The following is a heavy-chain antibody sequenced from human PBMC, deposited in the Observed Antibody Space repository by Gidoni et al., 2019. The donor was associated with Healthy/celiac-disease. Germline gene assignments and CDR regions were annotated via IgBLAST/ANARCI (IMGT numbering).Heavy chain of an antibody. J-gene: IGHJ2*01. D-gene: IGHD3-10*01. CDR1: GFTFSSYT. CDR2: ISSSNNYI. CDR3: ANAYGGYWYFDL. Sequence: EAQLVESGGGLVKPGGSLSPSCAASGFTFSSYTMNWVRQAPGKGLEWVSCISSSNNYIYYADSVKGRFTISRDNAKNSLYLQMNSLRAEDTAVYYCANAYGGYWYFDLWGRGTLVTVSS. V-gene: IGHV3-21*01.